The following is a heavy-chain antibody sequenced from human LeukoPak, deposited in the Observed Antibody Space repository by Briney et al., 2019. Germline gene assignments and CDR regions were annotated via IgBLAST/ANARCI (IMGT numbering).Heavy chain of an antibody. Sequence: ASVKVSCKASGYTFTSYYMHWVRQAPGQGLEWMGIINPSFGSTSYAQKFQGRVTMTRDTSTSTVYMELSSLRSEDTAVYYCARDPSRGGGRVPGSLGVKPPTKRDYYYGMDVWGQGTTVTVSS. CDR3: ARDPSRGGGRVPGSLGVKPPTKRDYYYGMDV. CDR1: GYTFTSYY. D-gene: IGHD2-15*01. J-gene: IGHJ6*02. V-gene: IGHV1-46*01. CDR2: INPSFGST.